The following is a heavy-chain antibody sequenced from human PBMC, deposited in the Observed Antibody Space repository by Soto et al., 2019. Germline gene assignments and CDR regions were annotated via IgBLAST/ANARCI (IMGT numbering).Heavy chain of an antibody. CDR2: ISYDGSNK. Sequence: PGGSLRLSCAASGFTFSSYAMHWVRQAPGKGLEWVAVISYDGSNKYYADSVKGRFTISRDNSKNTLYLQMNSLRAEDTAVYYCARDTGSGSRNYYYYGMDVWGQGTTVTVSS. J-gene: IGHJ6*02. V-gene: IGHV3-30-3*01. CDR1: GFTFSSYA. CDR3: ARDTGSGSRNYYYYGMDV. D-gene: IGHD3-10*01.